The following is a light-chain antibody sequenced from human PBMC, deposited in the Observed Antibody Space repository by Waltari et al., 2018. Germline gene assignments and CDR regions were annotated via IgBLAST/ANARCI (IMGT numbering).Light chain of an antibody. CDR2: EGS. J-gene: IGLJ3*02. CDR3: CSYAGSSTSRV. CDR1: SSDVGSYNL. Sequence: QSALTQPASVSGSPGQSITISCTGTSSDVGSYNLVSWYQQHPGKAPKLMIYEGSKRPSGVSNRFSGSKSANTASLTISGLQAEDEAYYYCCSYAGSSTSRVFGGGTKLTVL. V-gene: IGLV2-23*01.